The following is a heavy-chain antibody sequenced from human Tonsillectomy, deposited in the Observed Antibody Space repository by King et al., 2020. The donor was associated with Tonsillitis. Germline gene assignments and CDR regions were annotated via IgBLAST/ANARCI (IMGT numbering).Heavy chain of an antibody. CDR1: GFTFSSYA. CDR2: ISGSGIST. D-gene: IGHD6-13*01. CDR3: AKDTTRTRIAAATDH. J-gene: IGHJ4*02. Sequence: VQLVESGGGFVQPGGSLRLSCAASGFTFSSYAMSWVRQAPGKGLEWVSAISGSGISTYYTDSVKGRFTISRDNPKNTLYLQMNSLRAEDTAIYYCAKDTTRTRIAAATDHWGQGTLVTVSS. V-gene: IGHV3-23*04.